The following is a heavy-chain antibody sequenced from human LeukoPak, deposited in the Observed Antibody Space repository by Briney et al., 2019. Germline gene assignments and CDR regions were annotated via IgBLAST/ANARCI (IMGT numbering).Heavy chain of an antibody. Sequence: PGGSLRLSCAASGFTFSSYGMHWVRQAPGKGLEWVAFIRYDGSNKYYADSVKGRFAISRDNSKNTLYLQMNSLRAEDTAVYYCARDRGIVVVVAVTYAQDDAFDIWGQGTMVTVSS. V-gene: IGHV3-30*02. CDR3: ARDRGIVVVVAVTYAQDDAFDI. CDR1: GFTFSSYG. J-gene: IGHJ3*02. D-gene: IGHD2-15*01. CDR2: IRYDGSNK.